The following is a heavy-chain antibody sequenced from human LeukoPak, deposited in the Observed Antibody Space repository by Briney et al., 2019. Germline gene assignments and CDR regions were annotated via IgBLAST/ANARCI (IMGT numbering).Heavy chain of an antibody. CDR3: ARDYDYNIDY. Sequence: ASVKVSCKAPGYTLTSSGISWVRQAPGQGLEWMGWISVHNGKTNYAQNLQGRVTMTTDTSTSTAYMELRSLRSDDTAVYYCARDYDYNIDYWGQGILVTVSS. J-gene: IGHJ4*02. CDR1: GYTLTSSG. D-gene: IGHD4-11*01. V-gene: IGHV1-18*01. CDR2: ISVHNGKT.